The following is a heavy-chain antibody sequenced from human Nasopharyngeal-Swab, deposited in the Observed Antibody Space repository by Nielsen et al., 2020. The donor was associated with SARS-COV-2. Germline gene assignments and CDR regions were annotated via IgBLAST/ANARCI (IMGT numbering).Heavy chain of an antibody. D-gene: IGHD5-18*01. J-gene: IGHJ6*02. CDR2: INPSGGST. Sequence: WVRQAPGQGLEWMGIINPSGGSTSYAQKFQGRVTMTRDTSTSTVYMELSSLRSEDTAVYYCARVDTAMVSYCYYGMDVWGQGTTVTVSS. V-gene: IGHV1-46*01. CDR3: ARVDTAMVSYCYYGMDV.